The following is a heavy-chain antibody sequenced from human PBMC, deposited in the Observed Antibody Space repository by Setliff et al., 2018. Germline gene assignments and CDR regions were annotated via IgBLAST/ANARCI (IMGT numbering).Heavy chain of an antibody. CDR1: GGSFSGYY. J-gene: IGHJ5*02. Sequence: ASETLSLTCAVYGGSFSGYYWSWIRQPPGKGLEWIGVINHTGSTNYSPSLKSRVTISVDTSKNQFSLKLSSVTAADTAVYYCAKGYCNSVGCFFAGWFDPRGQGTLVTVSS. CDR2: INHTGST. V-gene: IGHV4-34*01. D-gene: IGHD2-2*01. CDR3: AKGYCNSVGCFFAGWFDP.